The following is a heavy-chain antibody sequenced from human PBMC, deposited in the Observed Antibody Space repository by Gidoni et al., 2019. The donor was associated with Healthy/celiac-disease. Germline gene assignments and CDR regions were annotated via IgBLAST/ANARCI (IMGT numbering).Heavy chain of an antibody. CDR3: ARDYGDYGTQFDY. V-gene: IGHV1-69*01. D-gene: IGHD4-17*01. CDR1: GGTSSSYA. CDR2: IIPIFSTA. Sequence: QVQRVQSGAEVKKPGSSVKVSCKASGGTSSSYAISWVRQAPGQGLGWMGGIIPIFSTANYAQKFQGRVTITADESTSTAYMELSSLRSEDTAVYYCARDYGDYGTQFDYWGQGTLVTVSS. J-gene: IGHJ4*02.